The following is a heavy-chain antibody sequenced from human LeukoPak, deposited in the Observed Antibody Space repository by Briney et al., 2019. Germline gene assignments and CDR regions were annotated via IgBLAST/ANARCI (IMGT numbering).Heavy chain of an antibody. Sequence: QSGGSLTLSCALSGLTVTSNYMRWVRPAPGKGLAWVSFIYSGDTTYYADSVKGRFTISRDNAKNTLYLQMNSRRAEDTAVYYCARASSAAAGYYFDYWGQGTLVTVSS. V-gene: IGHV3-66*01. CDR2: IYSGDTT. CDR1: GLTVTSNY. D-gene: IGHD6-13*01. J-gene: IGHJ4*02. CDR3: ARASSAAAGYYFDY.